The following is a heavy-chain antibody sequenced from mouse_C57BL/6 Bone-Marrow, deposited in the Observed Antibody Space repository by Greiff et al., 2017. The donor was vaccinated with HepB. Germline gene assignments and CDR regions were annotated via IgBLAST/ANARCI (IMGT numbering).Heavy chain of an antibody. CDR1: GFTFSDYG. V-gene: IGHV5-15*01. CDR2: LSNLAYSI. D-gene: IGHD1-1*01. J-gene: IGHJ4*01. CDR3: ARDYYGSSYGAMDY. Sequence: EVQGVESGGGLVQPGGSLKLSCAASGFTFSDYGMAWVRQAPRKGPGWVAFLSNLAYSIYYADTVTGRFTISRENAKNTLYLEMSSLRSEDTAMYYCARDYYGSSYGAMDYWGQGTSVTVSS.